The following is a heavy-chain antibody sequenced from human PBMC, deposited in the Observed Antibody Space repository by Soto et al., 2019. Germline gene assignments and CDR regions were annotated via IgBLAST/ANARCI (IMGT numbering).Heavy chain of an antibody. D-gene: IGHD3-10*01. CDR3: ARRDSHGFFRYFDN. J-gene: IGHJ4*02. Sequence: QVQLVQSGAEVKRPGSSVKVSCKASGGTFSSYPISWVRQAPRQGLEWMGGTNGNLGTGNYAQKFRGRLTITTDISTTIAYMELSSLTSEDTAVYYCARRDSHGFFRYFDNWGQGTLVTVSS. V-gene: IGHV1-69*06. CDR1: GGTFSSYP. CDR2: TNGNLGTG.